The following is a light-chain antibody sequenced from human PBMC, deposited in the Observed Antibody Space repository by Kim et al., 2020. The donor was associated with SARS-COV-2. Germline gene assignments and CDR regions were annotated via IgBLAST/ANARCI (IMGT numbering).Light chain of an antibody. J-gene: IGKJ4*01. CDR2: DAS. CDR3: QQRSNWPPT. CDR1: QRVSSY. Sequence: LSPGERATLSCRASQRVSSYLAWYQQKPGQAPRLLIYDASNRATGIPARFSGSGSGTDFTLTISSLEPEDFAVYYCQQRSNWPPTFGGGTKVEIK. V-gene: IGKV3-11*01.